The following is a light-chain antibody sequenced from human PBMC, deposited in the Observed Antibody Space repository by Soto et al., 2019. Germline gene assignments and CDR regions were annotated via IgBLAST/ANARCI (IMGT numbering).Light chain of an antibody. V-gene: IGKV3-20*01. Sequence: EIVLTQSPGTLSLSPGERATLSCRASQSVSSGYLAWYQQNPGQAPRLLIYGASSRATGIPDRFSGSGSGTDFTLSITRLEPEEFAVYYCQQYDSSPHTFGQGTKLEIK. J-gene: IGKJ2*01. CDR2: GAS. CDR3: QQYDSSPHT. CDR1: QSVSSGY.